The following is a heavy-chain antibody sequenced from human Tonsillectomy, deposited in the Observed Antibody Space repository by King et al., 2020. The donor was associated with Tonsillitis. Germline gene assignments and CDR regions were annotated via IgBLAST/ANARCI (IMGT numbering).Heavy chain of an antibody. CDR1: GFTFSSYA. Sequence: EVQLVESGGGLVQPGGSLRLSCAASGFTFSSYAMSWVRQAPGKGLEWVSAISNSGGDSYYADSVKGRFTISRDDSKNTLYLQMDSLRAEDTAVYYCAKDRPGGFYCSGGSCYSGYFDYWGQGTLVTVSS. V-gene: IGHV3-23*04. CDR2: ISNSGGDS. J-gene: IGHJ4*02. D-gene: IGHD2-15*01. CDR3: AKDRPGGFYCSGGSCYSGYFDY.